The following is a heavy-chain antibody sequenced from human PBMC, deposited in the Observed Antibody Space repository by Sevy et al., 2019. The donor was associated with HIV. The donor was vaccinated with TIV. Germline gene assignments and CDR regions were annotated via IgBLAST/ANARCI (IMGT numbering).Heavy chain of an antibody. CDR2: LSFGCGKI. D-gene: IGHD2-8*01. CDR1: GFAFYDYS. J-gene: IGHJ4*02. V-gene: IGHV3-23*01. CDR3: AREGCTRPHDY. Sequence: GGSLRLSCAASGFAFYDYSMSWIRQAPGKGLEWVATLSFGCGKINYEGSVKGRFTISRDNSKNSFYLQMDNLRVEDTALYYCAREGCTRPHDYWGQGTRVTVSS.